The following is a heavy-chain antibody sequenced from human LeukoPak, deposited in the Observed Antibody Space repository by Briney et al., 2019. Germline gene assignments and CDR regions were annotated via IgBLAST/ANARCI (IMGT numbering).Heavy chain of an antibody. J-gene: IGHJ6*02. CDR3: ARAPYDILTPSYYYGMDV. CDR1: GFTFSSYG. D-gene: IGHD3-9*01. Sequence: GGSLRLSCAASGFTFSSYGMHWVRQAPGKGLEWVAVIWYDGSNKYYADSVKGRFTISRDNSKNTLYLLMNSLRAEDTAVYYCARAPYDILTPSYYYGMDVWGQGTTVTVSS. CDR2: IWYDGSNK. V-gene: IGHV3-33*01.